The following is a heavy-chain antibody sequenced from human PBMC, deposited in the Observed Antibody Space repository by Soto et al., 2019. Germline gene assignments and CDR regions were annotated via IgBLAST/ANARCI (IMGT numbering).Heavy chain of an antibody. J-gene: IGHJ4*02. D-gene: IGHD6-6*01. CDR3: ARTXGSTNDY. CDR1: GGFISSYY. V-gene: IGHV4-59*08. Sequence: RASETLSLTCTVSGGFISSYYWSWIRQPPGKGLEWIGYIYYSGSTNYNPSLKSRVTISVNTSKNQSSLKLTSVTAADTAVYYCARTXGSTNDYWGRGTLVTVSS. CDR2: IYYSGST.